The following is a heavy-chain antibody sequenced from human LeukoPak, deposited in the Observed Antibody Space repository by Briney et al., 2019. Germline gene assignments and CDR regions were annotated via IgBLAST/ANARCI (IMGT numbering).Heavy chain of an antibody. D-gene: IGHD3-22*01. CDR2: ISCDGSNK. V-gene: IGHV3-30-3*01. CDR3: ASTPYYYDSSGRGAFDI. CDR1: GFTFSSYA. J-gene: IGHJ3*02. Sequence: HPGGSLRLSCAASGFTFSSYAMHWVRQAPGKGLEWVAVISCDGSNKYYADSVKGRFTISRDNSKNTLYLQMNSLRAEDTAVYYCASTPYYYDSSGRGAFDIWGQGTMVTVSS.